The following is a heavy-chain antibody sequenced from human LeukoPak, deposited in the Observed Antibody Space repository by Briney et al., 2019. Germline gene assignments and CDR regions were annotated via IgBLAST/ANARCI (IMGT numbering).Heavy chain of an antibody. CDR2: ISYDGSNK. V-gene: IGHV3-30*03. CDR1: GFTFSSYG. D-gene: IGHD5-18*01. Sequence: GRSLRLSCAASGFTFSSYGMHWVRQAPGKGLEWVAVISYDGSNKYYADSVKGRFTISRDNSKNTLYLQMNSLRAEDTAVYYCAREGYSCGKFDYWGQGTLVTVSS. CDR3: AREGYSCGKFDY. J-gene: IGHJ4*02.